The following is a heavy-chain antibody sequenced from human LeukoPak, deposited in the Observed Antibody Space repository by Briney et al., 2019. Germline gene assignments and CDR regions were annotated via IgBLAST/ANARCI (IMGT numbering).Heavy chain of an antibody. D-gene: IGHD2-15*01. CDR1: GFTFSSYW. CDR3: ARDRYCSGGSCYYAPGY. J-gene: IGHJ4*02. V-gene: IGHV3-7*01. CDR2: IKQDGSEK. Sequence: GGSLRLSCAASGFTFSSYWMSWVRQAPGKGLEWVANIKQDGSEKYYVDSVKGRFTISRDNAKNSLYLQMNSLRAEDTAVYYCARDRYCSGGSCYYAPGYWGQGTLVTVSS.